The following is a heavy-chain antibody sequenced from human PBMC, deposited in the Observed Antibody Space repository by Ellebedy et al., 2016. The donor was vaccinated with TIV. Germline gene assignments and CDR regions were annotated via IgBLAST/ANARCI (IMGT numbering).Heavy chain of an antibody. CDR1: GGSFRGYY. Sequence: SQTLSLTXXVYGGSFRGYYWSWIRQPPGKGLEWIGETNHSGSTNYNPSLKSRVTISVDTSKNQFSLKLSSVTAADTAVYYCARGPLGKLTYSSGTDYWGQGNLVTVSS. CDR3: ARGPLGKLTYSSGTDY. D-gene: IGHD6-19*01. J-gene: IGHJ4*02. V-gene: IGHV4-34*01. CDR2: TNHSGST.